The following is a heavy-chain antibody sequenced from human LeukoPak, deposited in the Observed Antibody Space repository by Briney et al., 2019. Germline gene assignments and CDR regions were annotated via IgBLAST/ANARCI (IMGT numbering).Heavy chain of an antibody. J-gene: IGHJ4*02. Sequence: PGGSLRLSCAASGFTFSSYGMHWVRQAPGKGLEWVAVIWNDGSNKYYADSVKSRFTISRDNSKNTLYLQMNSLRDEDTAVYYCASGTYYYDSSGYLDYWGQGTLVTVSS. V-gene: IGHV3-33*01. D-gene: IGHD3-22*01. CDR1: GFTFSSYG. CDR3: ASGTYYYDSSGYLDY. CDR2: IWNDGSNK.